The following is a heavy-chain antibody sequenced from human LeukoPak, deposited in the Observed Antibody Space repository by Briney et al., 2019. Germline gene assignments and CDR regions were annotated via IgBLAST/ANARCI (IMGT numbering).Heavy chain of an antibody. CDR3: ARKVITPLGAFDI. V-gene: IGHV1-2*02. D-gene: IGHD3-22*01. CDR1: GYTFTGYY. CDR2: INPNSGGT. J-gene: IGHJ3*02. Sequence: ASVKVSCKASGYTFTGYYMHWVRQAPGQGLEWMGWINPNSGGTNYAQKFQGRVTMTRDTSISTAYMELSSLRSEDTAVYYCARKVITPLGAFDIWGQGTMVTVSS.